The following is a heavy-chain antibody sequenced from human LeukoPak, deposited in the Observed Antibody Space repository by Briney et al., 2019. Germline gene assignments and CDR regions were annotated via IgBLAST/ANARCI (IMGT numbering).Heavy chain of an antibody. J-gene: IGHJ6*03. CDR2: MNPSGST. D-gene: IGHD3-22*01. V-gene: IGHV4-34*01. CDR1: GGSFSGYY. Sequence: SENLSRTCAGYGGSFSGYYWTWIRQTPEKGLEWIGEMNPSGSTNYNPSLKSRVTISVDTSKNQFSLELSSVTAADTAVYYCARGRQDVTMIVVVMTAVSYYLDVWGKGTTVTVS. CDR3: ARGRQDVTMIVVVMTAVSYYLDV.